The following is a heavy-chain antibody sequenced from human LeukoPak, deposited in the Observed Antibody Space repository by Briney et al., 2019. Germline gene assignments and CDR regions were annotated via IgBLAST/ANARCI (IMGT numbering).Heavy chain of an antibody. V-gene: IGHV3-30-3*01. D-gene: IGHD1-26*01. CDR3: VRDKYSGSQGLDY. Sequence: PGGSLRLSCAASGFTFSDYSMNWVRQAPGKGLEWVAVISYDGSNKYYADSVKGRFTISRDNSKNTLYLQMNSLRAEDTAVYYGVRDKYSGSQGLDYWGQGTLVTVSS. J-gene: IGHJ4*02. CDR1: GFTFSDYS. CDR2: ISYDGSNK.